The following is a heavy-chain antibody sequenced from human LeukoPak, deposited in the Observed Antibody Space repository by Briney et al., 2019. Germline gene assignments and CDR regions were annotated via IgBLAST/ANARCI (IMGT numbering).Heavy chain of an antibody. CDR2: IYTSGST. CDR3: ARDQRWFDP. V-gene: IGHV4-61*02. J-gene: IGHJ5*02. Sequence: SETLSLTCTVSGGSISSGSYYWSWIRQPAGQGLEWIGRIYTSGSTNYNPSLKSRVTISVDTSKNQFSLKLSSVTAADTAVYYCARDQRWFDPWGQGTLVTVSS. CDR1: GGSISSGSYY.